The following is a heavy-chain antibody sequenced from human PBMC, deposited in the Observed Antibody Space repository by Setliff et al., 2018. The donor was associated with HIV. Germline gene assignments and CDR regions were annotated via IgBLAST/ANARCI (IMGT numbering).Heavy chain of an antibody. D-gene: IGHD1-26*01. CDR3: ASHLPPYSGNFDY. J-gene: IGHJ4*01. CDR1: GGPISSSSYY. CDR2: IYYSGNT. V-gene: IGHV4-39*01. Sequence: SETLSLTCTVSGGPISSSSYYWGWIRQPPGKGLEWIGTIYYSGNTYYNPSLKSRVTISVDTSKNQISLKLSSVTAADTAVYYCASHLPPYSGNFDYWGHGTLVTVS.